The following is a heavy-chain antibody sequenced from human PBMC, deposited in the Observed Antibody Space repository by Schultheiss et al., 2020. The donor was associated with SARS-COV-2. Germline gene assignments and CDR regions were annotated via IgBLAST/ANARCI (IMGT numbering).Heavy chain of an antibody. D-gene: IGHD3-3*01. CDR2: ISGSGGST. Sequence: GESLKISCAASGFTFSSYAMSWVRQAPGKGLEWVSGISGSGGSTYYADSVKGRFTISRDNSKNTLYLQMNSLRAEDTAVYYCASNADYDFWSGYGYWGQGTLVTVSS. J-gene: IGHJ4*02. V-gene: IGHV3-23*01. CDR1: GFTFSSYA. CDR3: ASNADYDFWSGYGY.